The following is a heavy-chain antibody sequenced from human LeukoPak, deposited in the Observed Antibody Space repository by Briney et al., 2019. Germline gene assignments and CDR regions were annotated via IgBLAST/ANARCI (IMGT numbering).Heavy chain of an antibody. D-gene: IGHD3-10*01. V-gene: IGHV3-7*03. CDR3: AREAQERGIDC. CDR1: GLTFSSYW. CDR2: IEQDASEK. J-gene: IGHJ4*02. Sequence: GSLRLSCAASGLTFSSYWMSWVRQAPGKGLEGVANIEQDASEKYYVDSVKGRFTISRDNAKNSLYQQMNSLRTEVTAVYYCAREAQERGIDCWGQGTLVTVSS.